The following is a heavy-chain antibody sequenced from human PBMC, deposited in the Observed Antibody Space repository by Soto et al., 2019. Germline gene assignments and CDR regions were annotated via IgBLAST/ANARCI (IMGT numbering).Heavy chain of an antibody. D-gene: IGHD3-10*01. CDR2: ISGSGGST. V-gene: IGHV3-23*01. Sequence: GGSLRLSCAASGFTFSSYAMSWVRQAPGKGLEWVSAISGSGGSTYYADSVKGRFTISRDNSKNTLYLQMNSLRAEDTAVYYCAKGHLMVRGAKYYYYYYMDVWGKGTTVTVSS. J-gene: IGHJ6*03. CDR1: GFTFSSYA. CDR3: AKGHLMVRGAKYYYYYYMDV.